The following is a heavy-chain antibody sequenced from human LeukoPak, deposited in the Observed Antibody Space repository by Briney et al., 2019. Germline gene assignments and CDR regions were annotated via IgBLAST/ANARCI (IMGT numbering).Heavy chain of an antibody. J-gene: IGHJ6*03. D-gene: IGHD3-22*01. CDR3: ARVSRYYYDSSGYFGGYYYMDV. V-gene: IGHV4-39*07. CDR2: IYYSGST. CDR1: GGSISSSSYY. Sequence: SETLSLTCTVSGGSISSSSYYWGWIRQPPGKGLEWIGSIYYSGSTYYNPSLKSRVTISVDTSKNQFSLKLSSVTAADTAVYYCARVSRYYYDSSGYFGGYYYMDVWGKGTTVTVSS.